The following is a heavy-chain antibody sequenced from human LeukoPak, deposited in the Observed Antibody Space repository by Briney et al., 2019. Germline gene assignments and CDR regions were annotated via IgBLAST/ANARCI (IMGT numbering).Heavy chain of an antibody. CDR2: IYSSGST. CDR3: ARVFDSGSQAYFYYMDV. V-gene: IGHV4-59*01. Sequence: PSETLSLTCNVSGGSIRGYYWSWIRQPPGKGLEWIGYIYSSGSTNYNPSLKSRVTMSVDTSKNQFSLKVSSVTAADTAVYYCARVFDSGSQAYFYYMDVWGKGPTVTISS. CDR1: GGSIRGYY. J-gene: IGHJ6*03. D-gene: IGHD3-10*01.